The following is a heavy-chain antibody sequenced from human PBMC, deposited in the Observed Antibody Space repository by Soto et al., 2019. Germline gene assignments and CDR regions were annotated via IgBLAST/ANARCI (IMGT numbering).Heavy chain of an antibody. CDR3: AKVGSSYVPRSPFDS. CDR2: ISGNSGFT. Sequence: PGGSVRLSCGGSGWTFIRYAMKWGRGAPGKCLEWVSGISGNSGFTYYTDSVKGRFTISRDNSKNTLFLQMSALRDEDTAISYCAKVGSSYVPRSPFDSWGRGIVVPVSS. CDR1: GWTFIRYA. V-gene: IGHV3-23*01. J-gene: IGHJ4*02. D-gene: IGHD1-26*01.